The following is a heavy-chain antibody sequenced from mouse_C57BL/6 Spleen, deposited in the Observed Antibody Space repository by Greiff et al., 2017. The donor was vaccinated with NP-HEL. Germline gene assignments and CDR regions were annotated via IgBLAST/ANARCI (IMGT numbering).Heavy chain of an antibody. CDR3: ARNGQLGGYFEV. V-gene: IGHV1-82*01. CDR1: GYAFSSSW. Sequence: VKLMESGPELVKPGASVKISCKASGYAFSSSWMNWVKQRPGKGLEWIGRIYPGDGDTNYNGKFKGKATLTADKSSSTAYMQLSSLTSEDSAVYFCARNGQLGGYFEVWGTGTTVTVSS. CDR2: IYPGDGDT. J-gene: IGHJ1*03.